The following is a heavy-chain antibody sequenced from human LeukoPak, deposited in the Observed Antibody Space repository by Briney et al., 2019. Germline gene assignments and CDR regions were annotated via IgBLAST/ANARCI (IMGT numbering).Heavy chain of an antibody. CDR1: GGSISSSKW. D-gene: IGHD1-1*01. CDR3: ARKDWNDVRAFDI. V-gene: IGHV4-4*02. Sequence: SQTLSPTCAVSGGSISSSKWGRWGRQPPGEGLGGVGEMYHGGNTNYNPSLKSRVTLSVDKSKNQFSLKLSSVTAADTAVYYCARKDWNDVRAFDIWGQGTMVTVS. CDR2: MYHGGNT. J-gene: IGHJ3*02.